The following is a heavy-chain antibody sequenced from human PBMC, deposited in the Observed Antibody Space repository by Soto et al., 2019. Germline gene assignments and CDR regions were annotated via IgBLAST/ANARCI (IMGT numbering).Heavy chain of an antibody. CDR1: GFTFSNYS. V-gene: IGHV3-21*06. CDR2: ISGTSRYI. CDR3: ARHDCGSTTCNWLDP. D-gene: IGHD2-21*01. J-gene: IGHJ5*02. Sequence: PGGSLRLSCTASGFTFSNYSMHWVRQAPGKGLEWVSSISGTSRYIYYAGSVKGRFTISRDNVKNSLYLQMNTLRAEDSGLYFCARHDCGSTTCNWLDPWGQGTLVTVSS.